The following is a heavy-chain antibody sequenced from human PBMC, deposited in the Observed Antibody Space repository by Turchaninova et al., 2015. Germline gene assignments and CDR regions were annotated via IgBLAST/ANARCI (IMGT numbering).Heavy chain of an antibody. D-gene: IGHD2-2*01. J-gene: IGHJ5*02. CDR3: AKAGAQGVVVPAAIWP. CDR1: GFTFSTYG. V-gene: IGHV3-30*18. CDR2: ISYDGSNK. Sequence: QVQLVESGGGVVQPGRSLRLSCAASGFTFSTYGMHWVRQAPGQGLEWVAVISYDGSNKCYADSWKGRFPSLLDNSKNKLYLQMKSLRVEDTAVDYCAKAGAQGVVVPAAIWPWGQGTLVTVSS.